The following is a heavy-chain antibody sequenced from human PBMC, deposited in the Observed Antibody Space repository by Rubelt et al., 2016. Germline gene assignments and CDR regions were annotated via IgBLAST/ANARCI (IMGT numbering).Heavy chain of an antibody. CDR2: IYYSGST. Sequence: QLQLQESGPGLVKPSETLSLTCSVSGDSISNSSYFWGWIRRPPGKGLEWIGTIYYSGSTYYNPSLKSRVTISVDPSKNQFSLKLSAVTAADTAVYYCARGDSGYDYLYWGQGTLVTVSS. D-gene: IGHD5-12*01. J-gene: IGHJ4*02. CDR3: ARGDSGYDYLY. V-gene: IGHV4-39*01. CDR1: GDSISNSSYF.